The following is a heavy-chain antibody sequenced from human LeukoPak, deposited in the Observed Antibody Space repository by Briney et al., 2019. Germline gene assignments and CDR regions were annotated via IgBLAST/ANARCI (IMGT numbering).Heavy chain of an antibody. CDR2: INHSGST. J-gene: IGHJ4*02. CDR1: GGSFSGYY. D-gene: IGHD1-26*01. CDR3: ARGPTWERRLYVY. V-gene: IGHV4-34*01. Sequence: SETLSLICAVYGGSFSGYYWSWIRQPPGKGLEWIGEINHSGSTNYNPSLKSRVTISVDTSKNQFSLKLSPVTAADTAVYYCARGPTWERRLYVYWGQGTLVTVSS.